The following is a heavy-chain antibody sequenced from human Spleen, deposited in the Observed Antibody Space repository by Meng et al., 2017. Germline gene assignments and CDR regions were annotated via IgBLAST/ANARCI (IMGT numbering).Heavy chain of an antibody. CDR3: ARDLLKGKVLDY. V-gene: IGHV3-30-3*01. Sequence: QVQLLESGGGVVQPGRSLRLSCATSGFTFTDYAMHWVRQAPGKGLEWVAIVGHDGSSGCYADSVRGRFTISRDNSKNMVYLHMSGLRAEDTAVYYCARDLLKGKVLDYWGQGTLVTVSS. J-gene: IGHJ4*02. CDR1: GFTFTDYA. D-gene: IGHD4-23*01. CDR2: VGHDGSSG.